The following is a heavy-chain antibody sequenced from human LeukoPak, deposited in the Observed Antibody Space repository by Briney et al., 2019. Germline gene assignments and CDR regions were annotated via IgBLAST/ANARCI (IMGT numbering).Heavy chain of an antibody. CDR2: ISGSGGRT. CDR3: ARKGNAFDF. D-gene: IGHD3-10*01. CDR1: GFTFSSYA. Sequence: GGSLRLSCAASGFTFSSYAMSWVRQAPGKGLEWVSAISGSGGRTYYADSVKGRFTISRDNSKNTLYMQMDSLRAEDTAAYYCARKGNAFDFSGQGTMVTVSS. V-gene: IGHV3-23*01. J-gene: IGHJ3*01.